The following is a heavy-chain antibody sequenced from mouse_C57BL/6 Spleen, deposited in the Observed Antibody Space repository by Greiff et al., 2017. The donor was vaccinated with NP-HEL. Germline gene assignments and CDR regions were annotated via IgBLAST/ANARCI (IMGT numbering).Heavy chain of an antibody. CDR2: IDPETGGT. J-gene: IGHJ2*01. CDR3: ATGTDYFDY. V-gene: IGHV1-15*01. CDR1: GYTFTDYE. Sequence: VQLQQSGAELVRPGASVTLSCKASGYTFTDYEMHWVKQTPVHGLEWIGAIDPETGGTAYNQKFKGKAILTADKSSSTAYMELRSLTSEDSAVYYCATGTDYFDYWGQGTTLTVSS. D-gene: IGHD3-3*01.